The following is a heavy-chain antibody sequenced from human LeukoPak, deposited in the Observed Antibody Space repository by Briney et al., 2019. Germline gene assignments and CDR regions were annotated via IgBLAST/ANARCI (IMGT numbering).Heavy chain of an antibody. J-gene: IGHJ4*02. D-gene: IGHD2-21*02. CDR1: GFSISSYA. CDR3: AKVSCLGGDCYPNYFDY. CDR2: ISGSGGST. V-gene: IGHV3-23*01. Sequence: PGGSLRLSCAASGFSISSYAMSWVRQAAGKGLEWVSGISGSGGSTYYSDSVNGRFTISRDNSKNTLYLQMNSLRAEDTAVFYCAKVSCLGGDCYPNYFDYWGQGTLVTVSS.